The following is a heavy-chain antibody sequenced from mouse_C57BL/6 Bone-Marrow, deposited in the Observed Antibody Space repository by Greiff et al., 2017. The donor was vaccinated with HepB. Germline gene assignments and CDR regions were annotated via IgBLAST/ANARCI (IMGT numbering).Heavy chain of an antibody. Sequence: VQLQQSGPELVKPGASVKIPCKASGYTFTDYNMDWVKQSHGKSLEWIGDINPNNGGTIYNQKFKGKATLTVDKSSSTAYMELRSLTSEDTAVYYCARRGDGLYDGYPYWYFDVWGTGTTVTVSS. V-gene: IGHV1-18*01. J-gene: IGHJ1*03. CDR2: INPNNGGT. CDR3: ARRGDGLYDGYPYWYFDV. CDR1: GYTFTDYN. D-gene: IGHD2-3*01.